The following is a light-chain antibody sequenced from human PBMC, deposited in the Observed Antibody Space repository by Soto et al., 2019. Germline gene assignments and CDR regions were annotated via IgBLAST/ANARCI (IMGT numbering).Light chain of an antibody. Sequence: QSALTQPASVSGSPGQSITISCTGTSSDVGGYNYVSWYQQHPGKAPKLMIYDVSNRPSGVSNRFSGSKSGNTASRTISGLQAEDEADYYCSSYTSSSTLDVVGTGTKFTVL. CDR2: DVS. J-gene: IGLJ1*01. CDR3: SSYTSSSTLDV. CDR1: SSDVGGYNY. V-gene: IGLV2-14*01.